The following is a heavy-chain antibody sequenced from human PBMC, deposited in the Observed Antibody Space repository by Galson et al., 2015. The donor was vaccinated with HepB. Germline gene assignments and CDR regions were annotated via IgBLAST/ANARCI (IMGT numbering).Heavy chain of an antibody. V-gene: IGHV5-10-1*01. D-gene: IGHD3-22*01. J-gene: IGHJ4*02. CDR3: ARSMDYYDSSGSAYDY. Sequence: QSGAEVKKPGESLRISCKGSGSSLTSYWISWVRQMPGKGLEWMGRIDPSDSYTNYSPSFQGHVTISADKSISTAYLQWSSLKASDTAMYYCARSMDYYDSSGSAYDYWGQGTLVTVSS. CDR2: IDPSDSYT. CDR1: GSSLTSYW.